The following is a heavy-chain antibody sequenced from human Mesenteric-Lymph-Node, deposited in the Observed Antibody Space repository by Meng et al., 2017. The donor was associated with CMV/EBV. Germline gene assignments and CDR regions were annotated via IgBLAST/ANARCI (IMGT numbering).Heavy chain of an antibody. CDR2: ISWDGGST. CDR3: MTVGTIGGY. D-gene: IGHD7-27*01. V-gene: IGHV3-NL1*01. Sequence: GESLKISCAASGFTFSSYGMHWVRQAPGKGLEWVSLISWDGGSTYYADSVKGRFTVSRDNSRGTWNLQMNSLRTEDTAVYYCMTVGTIGGYWGQGTLVTVSS. CDR1: GFTFSSYG. J-gene: IGHJ4*02.